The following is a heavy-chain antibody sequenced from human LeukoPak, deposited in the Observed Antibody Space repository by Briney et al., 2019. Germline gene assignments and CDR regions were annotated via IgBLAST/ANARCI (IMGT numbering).Heavy chain of an antibody. CDR2: ISYDGSNK. D-gene: IGHD7-27*01. CDR3: ARDSNWGSDC. V-gene: IGHV3-30*03. Sequence: GGSLRLSCAASGFTFSSYGMHWVRQAPGKGLEWVAVISYDGSNKYYADSVKGRFTISRDNSKNTLYLQMNSLRAEDTAVYYCARDSNWGSDCWGQGTLVTVSS. J-gene: IGHJ4*02. CDR1: GFTFSSYG.